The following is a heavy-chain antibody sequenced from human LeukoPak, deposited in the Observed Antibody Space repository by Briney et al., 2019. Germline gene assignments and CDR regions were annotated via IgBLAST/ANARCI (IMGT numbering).Heavy chain of an antibody. CDR3: ARELLGGSYPPMNDY. CDR1: GLTFSTYS. V-gene: IGHV3-21*01. Sequence: PGGPLRFSCAASGLTFSTYSRTWVRKAPGKGLEWVSSISSSSSYIYYADSVKGRFTISRDNAKNSLYLQMNSLRAEDTAVYYCARELLGGSYPPMNDYWGQGTLVTVSS. D-gene: IGHD1-26*01. CDR2: ISSSSSYI. J-gene: IGHJ4*02.